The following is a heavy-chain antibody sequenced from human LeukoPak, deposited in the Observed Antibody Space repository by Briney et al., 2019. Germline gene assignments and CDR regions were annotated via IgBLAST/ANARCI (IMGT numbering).Heavy chain of an antibody. CDR3: ARVWGPNWFDP. CDR1: GGSVSSGSYY. Sequence: PSETLSLTCTVSGGSVSSGSYYWSWIRQPPGKGLEWIGYIYYSGSTYYNPSLKSRVTISVDTSKNQFSLKLSSVTAADTAVYYCARVWGPNWFDPWGQGTLVTVSS. D-gene: IGHD3-16*01. V-gene: IGHV4-61*01. CDR2: IYYSGST. J-gene: IGHJ5*02.